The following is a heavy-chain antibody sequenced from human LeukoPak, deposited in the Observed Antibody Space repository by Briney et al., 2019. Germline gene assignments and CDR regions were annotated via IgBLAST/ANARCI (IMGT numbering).Heavy chain of an antibody. V-gene: IGHV4-59*08. CDR1: GASISSFY. J-gene: IGHJ3*02. Sequence: SETLSLTCTVTGASISSFYWSWIRQPPGKGLEWIGYIFSGGRTNYNPSLKSRVTISVDTSKNQFSLKLSSVTAADTAVYYSARHVAILTGYFDAFDMWGQGTMVTVSS. CDR2: IFSGGRT. CDR3: ARHVAILTGYFDAFDM. D-gene: IGHD3-9*01.